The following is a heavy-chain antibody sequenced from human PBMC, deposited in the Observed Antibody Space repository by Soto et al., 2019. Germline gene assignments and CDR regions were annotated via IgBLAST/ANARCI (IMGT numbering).Heavy chain of an antibody. CDR1: GVSIRNSHSF. V-gene: IGHV4-39*01. CDR3: GGVVEGDTLYNYFDT. J-gene: IGHJ5*02. CDR2: IYYSGGA. Sequence: WETLSLTCAVSGVSIRNSHSFWGWIRQPPGMGLEFIGSIYYSGGANYNSSLKSLVTISLDTSNNQFSLTVNSVTAANTAIYFGGGVVEGDTLYNYFDTCGQDTLVTVSS. D-gene: IGHD2-21*01.